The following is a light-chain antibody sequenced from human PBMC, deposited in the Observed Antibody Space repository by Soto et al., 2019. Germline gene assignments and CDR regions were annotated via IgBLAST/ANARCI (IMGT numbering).Light chain of an antibody. CDR2: GAS. CDR3: QQYNNWPPYP. CDR1: QSVSSK. V-gene: IGKV3-15*01. J-gene: IGKJ2*01. Sequence: EIVMTQSPATLSVSPGERATLSCRASQSVSSKLAWYQQKPGQAPRLLIYGASTRATGIPARFSGSGSGTEFTLTISSLQSEDFALYSCQQYNNWPPYPFGQGTKLEIK.